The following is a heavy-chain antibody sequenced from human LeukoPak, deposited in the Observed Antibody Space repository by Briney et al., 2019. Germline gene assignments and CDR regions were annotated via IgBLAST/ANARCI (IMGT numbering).Heavy chain of an antibody. Sequence: HPGGSLRLSCAASGFTFRSYDMHWVRHATGKGLEWVSAIGTAGDTYYPGSVKGRFTISRENAKNSLYLQMNSLRAGDTAVYYCARVGLVHSAFDIWGQGTMVTVSS. D-gene: IGHD6-19*01. CDR1: GFTFRSYD. CDR3: ARVGLVHSAFDI. CDR2: IGTAGDT. J-gene: IGHJ3*02. V-gene: IGHV3-13*01.